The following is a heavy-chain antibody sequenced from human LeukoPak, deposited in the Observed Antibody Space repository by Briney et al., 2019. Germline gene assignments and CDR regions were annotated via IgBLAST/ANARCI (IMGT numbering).Heavy chain of an antibody. CDR3: ARGPLDRVPNWFDP. V-gene: IGHV1-8*03. Sequence: ASVKVSCKASGYTFTSYDINWVRQATGQGLEWMGWMNPNSGNTGYAQKFQGRVTITRNTSISTAYMELSSLRSEDTAVYYCARGPLDRVPNWFDPWAREPWSPSPQ. J-gene: IGHJ5*02. CDR2: MNPNSGNT. CDR1: GYTFTSYD. D-gene: IGHD3-16*02.